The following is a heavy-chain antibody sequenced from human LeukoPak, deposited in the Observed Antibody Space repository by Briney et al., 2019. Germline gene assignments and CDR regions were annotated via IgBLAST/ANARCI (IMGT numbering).Heavy chain of an antibody. V-gene: IGHV4-34*01. Sequence: PSETLSLTCAVYGGSFSGYYWSWIRQPPGKGLEWIGETNHSGSTNYNPSLKSRVTISVDTSKNQFSLKLSSVTAADTAVYYCARGRRIAAAGTSYYFDYWGQGTLVTVSS. D-gene: IGHD6-13*01. CDR2: TNHSGST. CDR3: ARGRRIAAAGTSYYFDY. J-gene: IGHJ4*02. CDR1: GGSFSGYY.